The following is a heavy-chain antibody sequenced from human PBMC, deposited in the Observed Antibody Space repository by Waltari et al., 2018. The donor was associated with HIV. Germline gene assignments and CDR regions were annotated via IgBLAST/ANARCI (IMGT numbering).Heavy chain of an antibody. J-gene: IGHJ4*02. Sequence: EVQLVESGGGLVQPGGSLRLSCAASGFTFSNYTMNWVRQDPGKGLEGVSYISISSSSIFYADSVKGRFTISRDNAKNSLYLQMNSLRVEDTAVYYCARDINGGWGYWGQGTLVTVAS. CDR2: ISISSSSI. CDR3: ARDINGGWGY. V-gene: IGHV3-48*01. CDR1: GFTFSNYT. D-gene: IGHD7-27*01.